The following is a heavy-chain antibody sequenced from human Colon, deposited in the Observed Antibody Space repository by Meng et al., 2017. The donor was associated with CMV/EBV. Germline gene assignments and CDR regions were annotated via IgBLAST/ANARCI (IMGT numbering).Heavy chain of an antibody. CDR3: ARYEDYCSDTACFLGPYFDN. D-gene: IGHD2-2*01. Sequence: ASVKVSCKASGYTFTRYAISWVRQAPGQGLEWMGRISTHNGDTDSAQKFQERVTMTTDTATSTAYMELRSLRSDDPAVYYCARYEDYCSDTACFLGPYFDNWGQGTLVTVSS. V-gene: IGHV1-18*01. CDR2: ISTHNGDT. J-gene: IGHJ4*02. CDR1: GYTFTRYA.